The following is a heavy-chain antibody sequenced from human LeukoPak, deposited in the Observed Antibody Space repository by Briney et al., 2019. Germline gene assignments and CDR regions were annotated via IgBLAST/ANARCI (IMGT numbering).Heavy chain of an antibody. CDR2: ISAYNGNT. CDR3: ARGRPIMITFGGVIVIDY. CDR1: GYTFTSYG. J-gene: IGHJ4*02. D-gene: IGHD3-16*02. Sequence: ASVKVSCKASGYTFTSYGISWVRQAPGQGLEWMGWISAYNGNTNYAQKLQGRVTMTRNTSISTAYMELSRLRSDDTAVYYCARGRPIMITFGGVIVIDYWGQGTLVTVSS. V-gene: IGHV1-18*01.